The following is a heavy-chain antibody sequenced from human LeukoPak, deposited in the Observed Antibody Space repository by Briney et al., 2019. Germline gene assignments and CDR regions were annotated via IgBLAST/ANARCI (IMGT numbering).Heavy chain of an antibody. CDR3: AGLIAAADQGDNWFDP. CDR1: GGSFSGYY. Sequence: SETLSLTCAVYGGSFSGYYWSWIRQPPGKGLEWIGEINHSGSTNYNPSLKSRVTISVDTSKNQFSLKLSSVTAADTAVYYCAGLIAAADQGDNWFDPWGQGTLVTVSS. V-gene: IGHV4-34*01. D-gene: IGHD6-13*01. J-gene: IGHJ5*02. CDR2: INHSGST.